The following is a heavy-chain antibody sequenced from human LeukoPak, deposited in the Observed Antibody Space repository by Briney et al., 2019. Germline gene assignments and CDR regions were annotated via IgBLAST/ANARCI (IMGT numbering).Heavy chain of an antibody. CDR1: GGSIGSYY. Sequence: PSETLSLTCTVSGGSIGSYYWSWIRQPAGKGMEWIGRIYTSGSTNYNPSLKSRVTMSVDTSKNQFSLKLSSVTAADTAVYYCAREKDYGGNSETLFDYWGQGTLVTVSS. CDR3: AREKDYGGNSETLFDY. D-gene: IGHD4-23*01. J-gene: IGHJ4*02. CDR2: IYTSGST. V-gene: IGHV4-4*07.